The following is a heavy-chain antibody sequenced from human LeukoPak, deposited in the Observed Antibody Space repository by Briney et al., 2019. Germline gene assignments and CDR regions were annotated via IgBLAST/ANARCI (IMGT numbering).Heavy chain of an antibody. CDR1: GGSFSGYY. CDR2: INHSGST. V-gene: IGHV4-34*01. D-gene: IGHD6-19*01. CDR3: AKTLPYSGGWRATFDF. Sequence: PSETLSLTCAVYGGSFSGYYWSWIRQPPGKGLEWIGEINHSGSTNYNPSLKSRVTISVDTSTNQFSLKLSSVTAADTAVYYCAKTLPYSGGWRATFDFWGQGTLVTVSS. J-gene: IGHJ4*02.